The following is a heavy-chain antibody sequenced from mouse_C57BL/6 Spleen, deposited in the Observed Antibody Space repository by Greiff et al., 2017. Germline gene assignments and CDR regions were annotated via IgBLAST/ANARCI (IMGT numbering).Heavy chain of an antibody. J-gene: IGHJ1*03. Sequence: VMLVESGPGLVAPSQCLSITCTVSGFSLTSYGVSWVRQPPGKGLEWLGVIWGDGSTNYHSALISRLSISKDNSKSQVFLKLNSPQADDTATYYCANSCGSTSYWYFDVWGTGTTVTVSS. CDR2: IWGDGST. V-gene: IGHV2-3*01. CDR1: GFSLTSYG. CDR3: ANSCGSTSYWYFDV. D-gene: IGHD1-1*01.